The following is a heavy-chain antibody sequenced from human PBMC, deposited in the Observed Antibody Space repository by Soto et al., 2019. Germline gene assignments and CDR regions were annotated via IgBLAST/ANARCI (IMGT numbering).Heavy chain of an antibody. CDR1: GYTFTSYV. J-gene: IGHJ4*02. Sequence: GASVKVSCKASGYTFTSYVISWVRQAPGQGLEWMGWISAYNGNTNYAQKLQGRVTMTTDTSTSTAYMELRSLRSDDTAVYYCARDVRYYGSGSYSGFDYWGQGTLVTVSS. V-gene: IGHV1-18*01. D-gene: IGHD3-10*01. CDR3: ARDVRYYGSGSYSGFDY. CDR2: ISAYNGNT.